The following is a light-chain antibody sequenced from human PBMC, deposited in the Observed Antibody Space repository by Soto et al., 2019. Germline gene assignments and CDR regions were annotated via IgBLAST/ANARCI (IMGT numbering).Light chain of an antibody. CDR1: QSVSSRN. Sequence: EIVMTQSPATLSVSPGEIATLSCRASQSVSSRNLAWFQQKPGQPPRLLIHSASSRATGIPDRFSGSGSGTDFTLTISRLEPEDFAVYYWQQYNNWPPWTFGQGTKVEIK. CDR2: SAS. J-gene: IGKJ1*01. CDR3: QQYNNWPPWT. V-gene: IGKV3-20*01.